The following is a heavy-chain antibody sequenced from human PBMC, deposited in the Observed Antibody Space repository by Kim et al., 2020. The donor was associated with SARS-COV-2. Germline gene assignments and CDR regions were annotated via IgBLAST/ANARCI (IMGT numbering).Heavy chain of an antibody. J-gene: IGHJ4*02. D-gene: IGHD6-19*01. V-gene: IGHV1-8*01. CDR3: ARGLPGIAVAGPFDY. Sequence: QKFQGRVTMTRNTSISTAYMELSSLRSEDTAVYYCARGLPGIAVAGPFDYWGQGTLVTVSS.